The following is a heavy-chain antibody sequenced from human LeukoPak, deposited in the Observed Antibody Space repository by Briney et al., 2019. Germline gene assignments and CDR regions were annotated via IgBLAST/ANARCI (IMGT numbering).Heavy chain of an antibody. CDR2: VSGSGGTT. CDR3: ARGTLAGYFLGF. D-gene: IGHD3-9*01. J-gene: IGHJ4*02. V-gene: IGHV3-23*01. CDR1: GFTFSSYW. Sequence: PGGSLRLSCATSGFTFSSYWMTWVGQTPGKGLEWVSAVSGSGGTTYYADSVKGRFTISRDNSRNTLYLQMNSLRAEDTAVYYCARGTLAGYFLGFWGQGTLVTVSS.